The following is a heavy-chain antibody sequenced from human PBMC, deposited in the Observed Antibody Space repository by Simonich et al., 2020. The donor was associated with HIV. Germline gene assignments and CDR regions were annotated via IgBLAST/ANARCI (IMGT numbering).Heavy chain of an antibody. CDR3: ARAPYTSGWYGIDY. J-gene: IGHJ4*02. Sequence: QVQLVQSGAEVKKPGASVKVSCKTSGYTFTNPFIHWVRQAPGQGLEWKGTINPRKGDTSHAQKVQGRVTMTRDTSTSTVYMDLRSLRSEDTAVYFCARAPYTSGWYGIDYWGQGTLVTVSS. CDR2: INPRKGDT. D-gene: IGHD6-19*01. CDR1: GYTFTNPF. V-gene: IGHV1-46*01.